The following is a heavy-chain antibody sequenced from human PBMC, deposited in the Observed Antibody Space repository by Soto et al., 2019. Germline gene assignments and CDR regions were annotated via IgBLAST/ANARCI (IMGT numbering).Heavy chain of an antibody. CDR2: INHSGST. CDR3: ARDKITGLFDY. V-gene: IGHV4-34*01. J-gene: IGHJ4*02. CDR1: GGSFSGYY. Sequence: PSETLSLTCAVYGGSFSGYYWTWIRQPPGTGLEWIGEINHSGSTNYNPSLKSRVTISVDTSKNQFSLKLTSVTAADKAVYYCARDKITGLFDYWGQGTLVTVSS. D-gene: IGHD2-8*02.